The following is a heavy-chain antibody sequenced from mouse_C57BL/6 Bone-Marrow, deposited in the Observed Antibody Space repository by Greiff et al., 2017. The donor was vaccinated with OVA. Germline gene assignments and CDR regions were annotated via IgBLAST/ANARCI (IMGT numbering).Heavy chain of an antibody. CDR3: ARLRYRYYYGSSPFDY. D-gene: IGHD1-1*01. Sequence: ESGPGLAKPSQTLSLTCSVTGYSITSDYWNWIRKFPGNKLEYMGYISYSGSTYYNPSLKSRISITRDTSKNQYYLQLNSVTTEDTATYYCARLRYRYYYGSSPFDYWGQGTTLTVSS. J-gene: IGHJ2*01. CDR1: GYSITSDY. V-gene: IGHV3-8*01. CDR2: ISYSGST.